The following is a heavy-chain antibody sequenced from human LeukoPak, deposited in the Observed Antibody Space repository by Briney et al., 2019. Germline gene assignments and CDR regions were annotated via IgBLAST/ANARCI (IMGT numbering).Heavy chain of an antibody. J-gene: IGHJ3*01. Sequence: SETLSLTCTVSGGSISSYYWSWIRQPPGKGLEWIGYIYYSGSTNYNASLRSRVTTSVDTSKNQFSLKLSSVTAADTAVYYCAKSTYYYDTFVNAFDLWGQGTVVTVSS. CDR1: GGSISSYY. V-gene: IGHV4-59*12. D-gene: IGHD3-22*01. CDR2: IYYSGST. CDR3: AKSTYYYDTFVNAFDL.